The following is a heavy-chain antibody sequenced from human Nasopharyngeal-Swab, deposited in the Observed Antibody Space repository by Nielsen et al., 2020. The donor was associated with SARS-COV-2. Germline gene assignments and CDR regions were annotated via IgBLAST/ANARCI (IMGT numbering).Heavy chain of an antibody. CDR3: ARAIGALAAY. J-gene: IGHJ4*02. CDR2: IRQDGGEI. D-gene: IGHD2-15*01. Sequence: VREGPGKGLEWVANIRQDGGEIYYVDSVKGRFNISRDNAKNSLYLQMNSLRAEDTDVYYCARAIGALAAYWGQGTLVTVSS. V-gene: IGHV3-7*04.